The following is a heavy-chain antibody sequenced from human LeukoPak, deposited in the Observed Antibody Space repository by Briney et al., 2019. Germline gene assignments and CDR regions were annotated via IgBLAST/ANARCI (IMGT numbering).Heavy chain of an antibody. CDR3: ARERAIPSEYFDY. J-gene: IGHJ4*02. Sequence: SETLSLTCTVSGGSISSDGSFWSWLRLHPGRGLEWIGYIYYSGSTYYNPSLKSRVTISVDTSKNQFSLRLTSVTAADTAVYYCARERAIPSEYFDYWGQGTLVTVSS. CDR2: IYYSGST. CDR1: GGSISSDGSF. V-gene: IGHV4-31*03.